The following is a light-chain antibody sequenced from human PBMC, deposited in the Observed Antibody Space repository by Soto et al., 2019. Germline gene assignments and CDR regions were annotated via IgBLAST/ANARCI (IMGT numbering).Light chain of an antibody. J-gene: IGKJ2*01. CDR2: GAS. V-gene: IGKV3-15*01. CDR3: QQYNNWPLL. CDR1: QSVSSN. Sequence: EIVMTQSPATLSVSPGERATLSCRASQSVSSNLAWYQQKPGQAPRLLIYGASTRATGIPARFSGSGSGTEFTLTISSLQSEDFAVYYCQQYNNWPLLLGQGTKLEIK.